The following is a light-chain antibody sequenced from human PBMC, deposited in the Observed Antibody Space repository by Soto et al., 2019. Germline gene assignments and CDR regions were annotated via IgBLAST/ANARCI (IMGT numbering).Light chain of an antibody. CDR2: DAS. CDR1: SSNVGVYNY. J-gene: IGLJ1*01. CDR3: CSCAGSCTFV. Sequence: QSALAQPRSVSGSPGQSVTISCTGTSSNVGVYNYVSWYHQYPGKPPRIMIYDASRRPPGAPVRFFCSHCDSRAFPSTPGLQAEDEADYYCCSCAGSCTFVFGSRTKVTVL. V-gene: IGLV2-11*01.